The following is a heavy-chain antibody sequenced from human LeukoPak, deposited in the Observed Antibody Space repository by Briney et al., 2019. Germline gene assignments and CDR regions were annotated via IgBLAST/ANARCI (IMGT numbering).Heavy chain of an antibody. CDR1: RFTFSSYA. CDR2: ISSSSSYI. J-gene: IGHJ4*02. CDR3: GCSGGSCSGY. V-gene: IGHV3-21*01. D-gene: IGHD2-15*01. Sequence: PGGSLRLSCAASRFTFSSYAMSWVRQAPGKGLEWVSSISSSSSYIYYADSVKGRFTISRDNAKNSLYLQMNSLRAEDTAVYYCGCSGGSCSGYWGQGTLVTVSS.